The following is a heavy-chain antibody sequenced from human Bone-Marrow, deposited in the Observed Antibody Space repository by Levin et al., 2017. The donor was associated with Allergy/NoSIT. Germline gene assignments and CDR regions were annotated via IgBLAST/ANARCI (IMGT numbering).Heavy chain of an antibody. J-gene: IGHJ4*02. Sequence: AGGSLRLSCAASGFTFSDYYMSWIRQAPGKGLEWISYIITSGTHTSYADSVKGRFTISRDNANNLVFLQMNSLRAEDTAVYYCASRYGSGTYYQGNNYWGQGTLVTVSS. V-gene: IGHV3-11*03. CDR2: IITSGTHT. CDR3: ASRYGSGTYYQGNNY. CDR1: GFTFSDYY. D-gene: IGHD3-10*01.